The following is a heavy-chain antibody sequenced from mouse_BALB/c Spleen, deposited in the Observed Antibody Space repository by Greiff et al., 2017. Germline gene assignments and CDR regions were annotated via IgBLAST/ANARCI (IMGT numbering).Heavy chain of an antibody. Sequence: EVKLVESGGGLVKLGGSLKLSCAASGFTFSSYYMSWVRQTPEKRLELVAAINSNGGSTYYPDTVKGRFTISRDNAKNTLYLQMSSLKSEDTALYYCANGYRYDPAWFAYWGQGTLVTVSA. CDR2: INSNGGST. V-gene: IGHV5-6-2*01. J-gene: IGHJ3*01. D-gene: IGHD2-14*01. CDR1: GFTFSSYY. CDR3: ANGYRYDPAWFAY.